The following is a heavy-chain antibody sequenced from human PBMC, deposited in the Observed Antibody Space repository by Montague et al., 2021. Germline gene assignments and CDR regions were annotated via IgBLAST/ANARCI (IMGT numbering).Heavy chain of an antibody. J-gene: IGHJ5*02. Sequence: SETLSLTCTVSSGSIFHAHWSWLRKPPGKGLEWIWSMFYCCTTSNNPSLKSRVTMSIDTSTNQFSLKLSFVTAADTAVSYCAKQDYFVSGTSYNGFDPWGQGTLVTVSS. CDR1: SGSIFHAH. D-gene: IGHD3-10*01. CDR2: MFYCCTT. V-gene: IGHV4-59*12. CDR3: AKQDYFVSGTSYNGFDP.